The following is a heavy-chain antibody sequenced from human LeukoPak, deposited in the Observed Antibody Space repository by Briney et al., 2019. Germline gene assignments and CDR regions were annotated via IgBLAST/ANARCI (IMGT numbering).Heavy chain of an antibody. V-gene: IGHV4-59*01. CDR3: ARDNTIFGVVGHDAFDI. D-gene: IGHD3-3*01. J-gene: IGHJ3*02. CDR2: IYYSGST. Sequence: PSETLSLTCTVSGGSISSYYWSWIRQPPGKGLEWIGYIYYSGSTNYNPSLKSRVTISVETSKKQFSLELSSVTAADTAVYYCARDNTIFGVVGHDAFDIWGQGTMVTVSS. CDR1: GGSISSYY.